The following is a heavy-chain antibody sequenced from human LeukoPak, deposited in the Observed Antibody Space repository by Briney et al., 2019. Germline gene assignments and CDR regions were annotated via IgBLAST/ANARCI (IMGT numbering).Heavy chain of an antibody. CDR3: ARDGSGSYYAGNWFDP. D-gene: IGHD3-10*01. Sequence: SVKVSCKASGGTFSSYAISWVRQAPGQGLEWMGGIIPIFGTANYAQKFQGRVTITADESTSTAYMELSSLRSEDTAVYYCARDGSGSYYAGNWFDPWGQGTLVTVSS. CDR2: IIPIFGTA. CDR1: GGTFSSYA. J-gene: IGHJ5*02. V-gene: IGHV1-69*13.